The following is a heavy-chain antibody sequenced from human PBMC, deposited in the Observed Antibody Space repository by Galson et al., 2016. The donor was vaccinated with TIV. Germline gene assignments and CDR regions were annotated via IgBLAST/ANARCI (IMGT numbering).Heavy chain of an antibody. J-gene: IGHJ3*02. CDR1: QFILSDYE. V-gene: IGHV3-48*03. Sequence: SLRLSCASSQFILSDYEKNWVRQAPGKGLEWISYITSSGDTKHYADSVTGRFTISRDNAKNSLFLQMNSLRVEDTAIYYCVRGGTYYYDRSGYSDSFNIWGQGTLVTVSS. CDR2: ITSSGDTK. CDR3: VRGGTYYYDRSGYSDSFNI. D-gene: IGHD3-22*01.